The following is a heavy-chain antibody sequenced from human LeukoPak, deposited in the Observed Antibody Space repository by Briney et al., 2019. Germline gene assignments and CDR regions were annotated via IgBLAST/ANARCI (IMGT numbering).Heavy chain of an antibody. V-gene: IGHV6-1*01. Sequence: SQTLSLTCSISGDSVSSNNAAWNWIRQAPSRGLEWLGRTYYRSKWYNNYAVSVNIRITINSDSSQNRVSLQLNSVTPEDTAVYYCARADLEEQLRWFDPWGQGTLVTVSS. CDR2: TYYRSKWYN. CDR1: GDSVSSNNAA. D-gene: IGHD6-6*01. J-gene: IGHJ5*02. CDR3: ARADLEEQLRWFDP.